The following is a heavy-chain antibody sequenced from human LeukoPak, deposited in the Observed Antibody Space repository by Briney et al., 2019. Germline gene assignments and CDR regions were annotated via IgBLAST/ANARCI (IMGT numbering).Heavy chain of an antibody. CDR2: ISYDGNNK. V-gene: IGHV3-30*18. CDR1: GFTLSSYG. Sequence: GRSLRLSCAASGFTLSSYGMHWVRQAPGKGLEWVAVISYDGNNKYYADSVKDRFTISRDNSKNTLYPQMNSLRAEDTAVYYCAKDESSSWKGHGMDVWGQGTTVTVSS. J-gene: IGHJ6*02. CDR3: AKDESSSWKGHGMDV. D-gene: IGHD6-13*01.